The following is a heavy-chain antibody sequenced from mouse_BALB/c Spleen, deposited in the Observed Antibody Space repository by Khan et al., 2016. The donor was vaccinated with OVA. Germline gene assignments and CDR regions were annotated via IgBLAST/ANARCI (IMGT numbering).Heavy chain of an antibody. V-gene: IGHV1-4*01. CDR1: GYTFTSHT. J-gene: IGHJ4*01. D-gene: IGHD2-14*01. Sequence: QVQLQQSGAELARPGASVKMSCKASGYTFTSHTMHWIKQRPGQGLEWIGYINPRSGYNQKLNDKATLTADISSSTAYMQLSSLTSEYSAVYYCARRTTEYALDYWGQGTSVTVSS. CDR3: ARRTTEYALDY. CDR2: INPRSG.